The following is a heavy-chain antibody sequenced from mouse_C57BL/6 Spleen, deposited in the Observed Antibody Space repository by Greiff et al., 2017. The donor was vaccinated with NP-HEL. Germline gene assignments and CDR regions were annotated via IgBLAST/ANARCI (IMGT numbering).Heavy chain of an antibody. Sequence: DVHLVESGGGLVQPGGSLSLSCAASGFTFTDYYMSWVRQPPGKALEWLGFIRNKANGYTTEYSASVKGRFTISRDNSQSILYLQMNALRAEDSATYYCARYWGYYLDYWGQGTSVTVSS. CDR1: GFTFTDYY. D-gene: IGHD2-3*01. CDR2: IRNKANGYTT. V-gene: IGHV7-3*01. J-gene: IGHJ4*01. CDR3: ARYWGYYLDY.